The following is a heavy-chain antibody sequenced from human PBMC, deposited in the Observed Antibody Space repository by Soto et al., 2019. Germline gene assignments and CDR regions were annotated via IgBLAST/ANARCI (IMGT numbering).Heavy chain of an antibody. CDR2: TNPNSGGT. CDR1: GYSFTGYY. V-gene: IGHV1-2*04. Sequence: ASVKVSCKASGYSFTGYYMHWVRQAPGQGLEWMGWTNPNSGGTNYAQKFQGWVTMTSDTSISTAYMELSGLRSDDTAVYYCARDRGMGYCSSTSCTHRDWFDPWGQGTLVTVSS. CDR3: ARDRGMGYCSSTSCTHRDWFDP. J-gene: IGHJ5*02. D-gene: IGHD2-2*01.